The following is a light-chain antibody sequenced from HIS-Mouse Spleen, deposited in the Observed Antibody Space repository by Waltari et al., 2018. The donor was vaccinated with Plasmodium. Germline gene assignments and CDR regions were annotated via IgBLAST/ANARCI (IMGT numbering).Light chain of an antibody. CDR2: LNSDGSH. CDR1: SGHSSYA. CDR3: QTWGTGMGV. J-gene: IGLJ2*01. V-gene: IGLV4-69*01. Sequence: QLVLPQSPSASASLGASVKLTCTLSSGHSSYAIAWHHQQPEKGPRYLMKLNSDGSHSKGDGIPDRFSGSSSGAERYLTISSLQSEDEADYYCQTWGTGMGVFGGGTKLTVL.